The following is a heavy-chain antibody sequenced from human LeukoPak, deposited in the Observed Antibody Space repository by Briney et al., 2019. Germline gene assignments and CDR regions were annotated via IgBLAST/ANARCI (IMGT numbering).Heavy chain of an antibody. Sequence: GRSLRLSCAASGFTFSNDWMHWVRHAPGKGLVWASRINSDGSRTNYADSVKGRFTISRDNAKNTLFLQMSSLRAEDTGIYYCVRAMGSIVDFWGQGTLVTVSS. CDR2: INSDGSRT. V-gene: IGHV3-74*01. D-gene: IGHD6-6*01. CDR1: GFTFSNDW. J-gene: IGHJ4*02. CDR3: VRAMGSIVDF.